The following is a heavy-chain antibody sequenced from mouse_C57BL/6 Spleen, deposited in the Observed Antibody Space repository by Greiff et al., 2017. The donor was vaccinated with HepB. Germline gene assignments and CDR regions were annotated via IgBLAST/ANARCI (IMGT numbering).Heavy chain of an antibody. J-gene: IGHJ4*01. CDR1: GYTFTSYW. D-gene: IGHD2-3*01. CDR2: IYPGSGST. V-gene: IGHV1-55*01. CDR3: ARSRGLLPYYAMDY. Sequence: VQLQQSGAELVKPGASVKMSCKASGYTFTSYWITWVKQRPGQGLEWIGDIYPGSGSTNYNEKFKSKATLTVDTSSSTAYMQLSSLTSEDSAVYYCARSRGLLPYYAMDYWGQGTSVTVSS.